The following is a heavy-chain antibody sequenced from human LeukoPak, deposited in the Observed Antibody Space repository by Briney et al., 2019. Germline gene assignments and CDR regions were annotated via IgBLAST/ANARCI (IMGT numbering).Heavy chain of an antibody. J-gene: IGHJ4*02. D-gene: IGHD4-11*01. V-gene: IGHV3-21*01. CDR3: ARGIYSNYCPDY. CDR2: ISSSSSYI. Sequence: GGSLRLSCVPSGITFSNSALSWVRQAPGKGLEWVSSISSSSSYIYYADSVKGRFTISRDNAKNSLYLQMNSLRAEDTAVYYCARGIYSNYCPDYWGQGTLVTVSS. CDR1: GITFSNSA.